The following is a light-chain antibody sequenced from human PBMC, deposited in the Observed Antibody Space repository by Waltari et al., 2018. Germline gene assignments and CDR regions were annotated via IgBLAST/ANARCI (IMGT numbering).Light chain of an antibody. V-gene: IGKV3-20*01. CDR1: QIISNNY. Sequence: EIVLTQSPGTLSLSPGERATLSCRASQIISNNYLAWYQAKPGQAPRLLSYGISHMATGIPDRFSGGGSGTDFTLTISRLEPEDFAVYYCQQFGGSPKYTFGQGTKLEIK. CDR2: GIS. J-gene: IGKJ2*01. CDR3: QQFGGSPKYT.